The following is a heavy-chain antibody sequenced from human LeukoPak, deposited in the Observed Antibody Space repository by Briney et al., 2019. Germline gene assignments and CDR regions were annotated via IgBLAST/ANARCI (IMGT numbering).Heavy chain of an antibody. J-gene: IGHJ4*02. CDR2: IKQDGSDK. V-gene: IGHV3-7*04. CDR3: ARWAPAPIRAFDY. CDR1: GFTFSSYW. D-gene: IGHD5-24*01. Sequence: GGSLRLSCAVSGFTFSSYWMTWVRQAPGKGLEWVGNIKQDGSDKYYVDSVKGRFTISRDNGKNSLHLQMNSLRAEDTAVYYCARWAPAPIRAFDYWGQGTLVTVSS.